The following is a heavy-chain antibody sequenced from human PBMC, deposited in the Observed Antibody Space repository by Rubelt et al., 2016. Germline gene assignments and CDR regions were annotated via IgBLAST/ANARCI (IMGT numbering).Heavy chain of an antibody. D-gene: IGHD3-22*01. CDR3: ASLPWGYYDSTPAGGV. Sequence: EVQLVESGGGLVKPGGSLRLSCAASGFTFSSYSMNWVRQAPGKGLEWVSSISSSSSYKYYADSVKGRFTISRDNAKNARYRQMNSLRAEDTAVYYCASLPWGYYDSTPAGGVWGQGTLVTVSS. CDR2: ISSSSSYK. J-gene: IGHJ4*02. V-gene: IGHV3-21*01. CDR1: GFTFSSYS.